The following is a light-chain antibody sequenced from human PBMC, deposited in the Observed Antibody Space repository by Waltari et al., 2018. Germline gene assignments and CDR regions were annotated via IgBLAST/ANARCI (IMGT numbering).Light chain of an antibody. CDR1: QSIGVN. CDR3: QQYEEWPLRT. J-gene: IGKJ1*01. V-gene: IGKV3-15*01. Sequence: EIAVTQSPATLSVSPGERATLSCRASQSIGVNLAWYQHKPGQAPRLLIFGATTRAAGIPARFRGTASGTEFTLTINSLQSEDFAVYYCQQYEEWPLRTFGQGTRVEVK. CDR2: GAT.